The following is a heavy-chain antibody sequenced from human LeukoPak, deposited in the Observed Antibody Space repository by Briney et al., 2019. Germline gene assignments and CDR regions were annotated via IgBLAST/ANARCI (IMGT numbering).Heavy chain of an antibody. J-gene: IGHJ4*02. CDR3: ARQRGCSGGSCYQIRAFDY. CDR1: GGSFSGYY. V-gene: IGHV4-34*01. Sequence: SETLSLTCAVYGGSFSGYYWSWIRHPPRKGLEWIGEINHSGSTNYNPSLKTRVTISVDTSKNQFSLKLSSVTAADTAVYYCARQRGCSGGSCYQIRAFDYWGQGTLVTVSS. CDR2: INHSGST. D-gene: IGHD2-15*01.